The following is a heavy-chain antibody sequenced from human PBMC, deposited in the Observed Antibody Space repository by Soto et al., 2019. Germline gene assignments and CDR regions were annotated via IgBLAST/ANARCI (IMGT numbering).Heavy chain of an antibody. CDR2: IWYDGNNK. CDR1: GFTFSSYG. V-gene: IGHV3-33*01. D-gene: IGHD6-19*01. J-gene: IGHJ3*02. CDR3: ARGPYNSGWYVAFDI. Sequence: PGGSLRLSCAASGFTFSSYGMHWVRQAPGKGLEWVADIWYDGNNKYYADSVKGRFTLSRDNSKNTLFLQMNSLRAEDTAVYYCARGPYNSGWYVAFDIWGQGTMVTVSS.